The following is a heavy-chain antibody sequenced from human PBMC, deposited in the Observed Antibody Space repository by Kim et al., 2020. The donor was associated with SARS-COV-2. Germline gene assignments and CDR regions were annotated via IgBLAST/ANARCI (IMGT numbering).Heavy chain of an antibody. CDR2: IYYSGST. V-gene: IGHV4-39*02. D-gene: IGHD6-13*01. CDR1: GGSISSSSYY. J-gene: IGHJ6*02. CDR3: ARDSGGTNGYSSSWYVPFYYYYGMGG. Sequence: SETLSLTCTVSGGSISSSSYYWGWIRQPPGKGLEWIGSIYYSGSTYYNPSLKSRVTISVDTSKNQFSLKLSSVTAADTAVYYCARDSGGTNGYSSSWYVPFYYYYGMGGWGQGATVTVSS.